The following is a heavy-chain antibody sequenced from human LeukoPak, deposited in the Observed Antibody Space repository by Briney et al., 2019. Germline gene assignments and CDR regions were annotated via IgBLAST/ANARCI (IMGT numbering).Heavy chain of an antibody. J-gene: IGHJ3*02. Sequence: GESLKISCKGSGHSFTSYWIGWVRPMPGKGLEWMGIIYPGDSDTRYSPSFQGQVTISADKSISTAYLQWSSLKASDTAMYYCAIPLTEWSFDAFDIWGQGTMVTVSS. V-gene: IGHV5-51*01. D-gene: IGHD3-3*01. CDR3: AIPLTEWSFDAFDI. CDR2: IYPGDSDT. CDR1: GHSFTSYW.